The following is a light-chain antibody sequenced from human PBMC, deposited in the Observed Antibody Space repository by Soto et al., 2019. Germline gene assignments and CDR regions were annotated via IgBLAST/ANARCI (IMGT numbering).Light chain of an antibody. CDR1: QSVSSSF. CDR2: DAS. J-gene: IGKJ3*01. CDR3: LQYGNLPIT. V-gene: IGKV3-20*01. Sequence: EIVLTQSPGALSFSPGERATLSCRATQSVSSSFLAWYQQKPGQAPRLLIYDASSRATGIPNRFSGSGSGTDFTLTISRVEPEDFAVYYCLQYGNLPITFGPGTKVDIK.